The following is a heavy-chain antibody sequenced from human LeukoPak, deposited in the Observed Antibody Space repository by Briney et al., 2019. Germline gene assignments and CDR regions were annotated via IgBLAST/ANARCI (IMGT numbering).Heavy chain of an antibody. CDR1: GGSISSYY. V-gene: IGHV4-59*01. J-gene: IGHJ6*02. CDR2: IYDSGST. D-gene: IGHD5-18*01. Sequence: SETLSLTCTVSGGSISSYYWSWIRQPPGKGLEWIGNIYDSGSTNYNPSLKSRVTISVDTSKNQCSLKLSSVTAADTAVYYCARGSYGSSLNYYGMDVWGQGTTVTVSS. CDR3: ARGSYGSSLNYYGMDV.